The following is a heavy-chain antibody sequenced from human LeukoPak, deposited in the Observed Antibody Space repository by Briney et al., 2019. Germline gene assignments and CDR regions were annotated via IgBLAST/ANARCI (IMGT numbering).Heavy chain of an antibody. V-gene: IGHV1-2*02. CDR2: INPNSGGT. CDR3: ARVPTRSSGWDY. CDR1: GYTFTGYY. J-gene: IGHJ4*02. Sequence: ASVKVSCKASGYTFTGYYMHWVRQAPGQGLEWMGWINPNSGGTNYAQKFQGRVTMTRDTSISTAYMELSRLRSDDTAVYYCARVPTRSSGWDYWGQGTLVTVSS. D-gene: IGHD6-19*01.